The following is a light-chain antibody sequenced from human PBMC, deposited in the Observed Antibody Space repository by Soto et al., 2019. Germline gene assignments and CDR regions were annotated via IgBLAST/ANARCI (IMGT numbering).Light chain of an antibody. CDR1: QTISSW. CDR2: KAS. V-gene: IGKV1-5*03. J-gene: IGKJ1*01. Sequence: DLQMTQSPSTLSGSVGDRVTITCRASQTISSWLAWYQQKPGKAPKLLIYKASTLKSGVPSRFSGSGSGTEFTLTISSLQPDDFATYYCQHYNSYSEAFGQGTKGDIK. CDR3: QHYNSYSEA.